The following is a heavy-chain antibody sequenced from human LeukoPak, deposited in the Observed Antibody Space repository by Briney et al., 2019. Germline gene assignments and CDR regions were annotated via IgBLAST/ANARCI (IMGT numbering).Heavy chain of an antibody. Sequence: SETLSLTCTVSGGSISSYYWSWIRQPAGKGLEWIGRIYTSGSTNYNPSLKSRVTMSVDTSKNQFSLKLSSVTAADTAVYYGARDSFSSGWSAFDIWGQGTMVTVSS. CDR3: ARDSFSSGWSAFDI. CDR2: IYTSGST. CDR1: GGSISSYY. V-gene: IGHV4-4*07. D-gene: IGHD6-19*01. J-gene: IGHJ3*02.